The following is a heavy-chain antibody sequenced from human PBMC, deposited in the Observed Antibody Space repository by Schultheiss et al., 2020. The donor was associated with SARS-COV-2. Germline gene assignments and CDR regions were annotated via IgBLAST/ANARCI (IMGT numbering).Heavy chain of an antibody. J-gene: IGHJ3*02. CDR2: VSQAGST. D-gene: IGHD3-10*01. CDR1: GGSFSGYY. V-gene: IGHV4-34*01. Sequence: ESLKISCGVNGGSFSGYYWGWIRQTPGKGLEWIGEVSQAGSTKYNPSLKSRVTISIDTSKNEFSLKLKSVTAADTAVFFCVRGVGTGTYSDSFDIWGQGTRVTVSS. CDR3: VRGVGTGTYSDSFDI.